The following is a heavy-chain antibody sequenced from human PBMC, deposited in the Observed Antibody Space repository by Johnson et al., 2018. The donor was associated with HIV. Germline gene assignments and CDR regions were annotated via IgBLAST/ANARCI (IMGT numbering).Heavy chain of an antibody. D-gene: IGHD6-6*01. CDR3: AKGVRGSSCYDAFDI. CDR2: ISDSGST. Sequence: EVQLVESGGGLEQPGGSLRLSCAASGFTFASSAMSWVRQAPGKGLEWVSAISDSGSTYYADSVKGRFTISRDNSKNTLYLQMSSLRADDTAVYYCAKGVRGSSCYDAFDIWGQGTMVTVS. J-gene: IGHJ3*02. CDR1: GFTFASSA. V-gene: IGHV3-23*04.